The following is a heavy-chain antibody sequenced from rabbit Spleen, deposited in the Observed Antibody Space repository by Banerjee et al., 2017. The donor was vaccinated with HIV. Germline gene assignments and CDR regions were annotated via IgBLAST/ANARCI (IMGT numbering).Heavy chain of an antibody. V-gene: IGHV1S45*01. D-gene: IGHD4-1*01. CDR3: VRDLAGAIGWNFYL. Sequence: QEQLVESGGGLVQPGGSLKLSCKASGFSFSDRDVMCWVRQAPGKGLEWIACINTATGKPVYATWAKGRFTISTTSSTTVTLQMTSLTAADTATYFCVRDLAGAIGWNFYLWGPGTLVTVS. CDR2: INTATGKP. J-gene: IGHJ4*01. CDR1: GFSFSDRDV.